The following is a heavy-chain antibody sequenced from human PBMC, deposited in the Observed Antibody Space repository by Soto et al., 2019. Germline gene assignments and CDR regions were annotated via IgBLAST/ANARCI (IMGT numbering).Heavy chain of an antibody. CDR3: SHSRCGGDLLRSYSPHYYFGLHV. V-gene: IGHV2-5*02. J-gene: IGHJ6*02. CDR2: IYWDGDT. Sequence: QITLKESGPTLVKPTQTLTLTCTFSGFSLNTGGLGVGWIRQPPGKALEWLALIYWDGDTRYSPSLKSRLSITKDTSNNHVVLTMINMDAVDTATYYCSHSRCGGDLLRSYSPHYYFGLHVWGQVRTLTVSS. CDR1: GFSLNTGGLG. D-gene: IGHD2-21*02.